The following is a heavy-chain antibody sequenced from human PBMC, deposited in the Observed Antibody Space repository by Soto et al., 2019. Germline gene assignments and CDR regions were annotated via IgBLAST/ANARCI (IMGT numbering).Heavy chain of an antibody. CDR1: GFTFGDYA. CDR3: TRSPITMIVVGDY. CDR2: IRSKAYGGTT. V-gene: IGHV3-49*03. Sequence: PGGSLRLSCTASGFTFGDYAMSWFRQAPGKGLEWVGFIRSKAYGGTTEYAASVKGRFTISRDDSKSIAYLQMNSLKTEDTAVYYCTRSPITMIVVGDYWGQGTLVTVSS. D-gene: IGHD3-22*01. J-gene: IGHJ4*02.